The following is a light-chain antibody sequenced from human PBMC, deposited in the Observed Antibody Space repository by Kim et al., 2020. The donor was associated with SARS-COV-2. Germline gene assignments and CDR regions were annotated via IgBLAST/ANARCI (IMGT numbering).Light chain of an antibody. V-gene: IGLV3-1*01. CDR1: QLGNKY. CDR3: QAWDSSTVHVV. CDR2: QDS. J-gene: IGLJ2*01. Sequence: SYELTQPPSVSVSPGQTASITCSGDQLGNKYACWYQQKPGQSPVLVIYQDSKRPSGIPERFSGSNSGNTATLTVSETQAMDEADYYCQAWDSSTVHVVFG.